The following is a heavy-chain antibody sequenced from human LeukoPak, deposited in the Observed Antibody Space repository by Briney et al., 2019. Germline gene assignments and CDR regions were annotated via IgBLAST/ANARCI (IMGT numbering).Heavy chain of an antibody. Sequence: ASVKVSCKASGGTFSSYAISWVRQAPGQGLEWMGGIIPIFGTANYAQKFQGRVTITTDESTSTAYMELSSLRSEDTAVYHCASPWGFGETGWGQGTLVTVSS. CDR3: ASPWGFGETG. CDR1: GGTFSSYA. CDR2: IIPIFGTA. V-gene: IGHV1-69*05. D-gene: IGHD3-10*01. J-gene: IGHJ4*02.